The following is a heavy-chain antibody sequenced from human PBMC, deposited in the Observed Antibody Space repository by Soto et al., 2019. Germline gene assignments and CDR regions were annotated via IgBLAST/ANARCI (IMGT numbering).Heavy chain of an antibody. Sequence: PGGSLRLSCAASGFTVSSYAMHWVRQAPGKGLEWVAVISYDGSNKYYADSVKGRFTISRDNSKNTLYLQMNSLRAEDTAVYYCARDHRYSSGWYDSVDYWGQGTLVTVSS. V-gene: IGHV3-30-3*01. J-gene: IGHJ4*02. CDR3: ARDHRYSSGWYDSVDY. CDR1: GFTVSSYA. D-gene: IGHD6-19*01. CDR2: ISYDGSNK.